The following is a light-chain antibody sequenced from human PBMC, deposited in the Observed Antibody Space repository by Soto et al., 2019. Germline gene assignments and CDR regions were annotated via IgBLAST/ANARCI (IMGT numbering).Light chain of an antibody. CDR2: KAS. CDR1: QSISSW. V-gene: IGKV1-5*03. J-gene: IGKJ1*01. CDR3: QQSYSIPGWT. Sequence: DIQMTQSPYTVTASVRERVNITCRASQSISSWLAWYQQKPVKAPKLLIYKASSLESGVPSRFSGSGSGTEFTLTIGCLQPDDFATYYWQQSYSIPGWTFGHGTKVDIK.